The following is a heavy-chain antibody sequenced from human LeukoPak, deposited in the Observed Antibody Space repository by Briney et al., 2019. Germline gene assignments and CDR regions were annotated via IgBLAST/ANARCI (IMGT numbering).Heavy chain of an antibody. V-gene: IGHV3-9*01. D-gene: IGHD4-17*01. J-gene: IGHJ4*02. CDR3: AKGSETTVTTEFDY. CDR1: GFTFDDYA. Sequence: GRSLRLSCAASGFTFDDYAMHWVRQAPGKGLGWVSGISWNSGSIGYADSVKGRFTISRDNAKSSLYLQMNSLRAEDTALYYCAKGSETTVTTEFDYWGQGTLVTVSS. CDR2: ISWNSGSI.